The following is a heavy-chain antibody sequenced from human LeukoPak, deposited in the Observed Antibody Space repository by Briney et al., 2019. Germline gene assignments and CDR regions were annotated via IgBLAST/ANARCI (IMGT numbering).Heavy chain of an antibody. J-gene: IGHJ1*01. CDR2: IIPIFGTA. V-gene: IGHV1-69*13. Sequence: AASVKVSCKASGYTFTSYAISWVRQAPGQGLEWMGGIIPIFGTAKYAQKFQGRVTITADESTSTAYMELSSLRSEDTAVYYCARDSSDFRNLIPHWGQGTLVTVSS. CDR1: GYTFTSYA. CDR3: ARDSSDFRNLIPH. D-gene: IGHD1-14*01.